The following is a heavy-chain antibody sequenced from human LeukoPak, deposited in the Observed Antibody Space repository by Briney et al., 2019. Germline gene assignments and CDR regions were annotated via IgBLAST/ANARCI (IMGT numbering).Heavy chain of an antibody. Sequence: PPETLSLTSTVSLGSITSGRYYSSWVWQPAGKGLECVGRVYTSGSTNCNPSLKSRVTISVDTSKNQFSLKLSSVTDADTAVYYCARDPLRFGELLGYFDYWGQGTLVTVSS. CDR1: LGSITSGRYY. J-gene: IGHJ4*02. V-gene: IGHV4-61*02. CDR3: ARDPLRFGELLGYFDY. CDR2: VYTSGST. D-gene: IGHD3-10*01.